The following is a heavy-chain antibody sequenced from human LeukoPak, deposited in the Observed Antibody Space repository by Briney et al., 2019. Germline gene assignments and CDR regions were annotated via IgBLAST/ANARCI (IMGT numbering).Heavy chain of an antibody. CDR3: AKGGLYSSGWFSPQDYYYYMDV. CDR2: ISGSGGST. CDR1: GFTFSSYG. J-gene: IGHJ6*03. D-gene: IGHD6-19*01. V-gene: IGHV3-23*01. Sequence: PGGSLRLSCAASGFTFSSYGMSWVRQAPGKGLEWVSAISGSGGSTYYADSAKGRFTISRDNSKNTLYLQMNSLRAEDTAVYYCAKGGLYSSGWFSPQDYYYYMDVWGKGTTVTVSS.